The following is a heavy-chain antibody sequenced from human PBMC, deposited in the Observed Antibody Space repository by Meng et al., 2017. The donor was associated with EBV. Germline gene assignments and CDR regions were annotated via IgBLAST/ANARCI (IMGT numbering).Heavy chain of an antibody. Sequence: QVELVQCAAEGKTPGSSVKVPCKTSGGPFRYYAISWVRQAPGQGLEWLGGFLPRLGAPNYAQKFHGRVKITADESTSTHYMDLSSLRSEDTAIYYCASESGRGYTPDYWGQGTLVTVSS. CDR1: GGPFRYYA. CDR2: FLPRLGAP. D-gene: IGHD3-10*01. CDR3: ASESGRGYTPDY. V-gene: IGHV1-69*01. J-gene: IGHJ4*02.